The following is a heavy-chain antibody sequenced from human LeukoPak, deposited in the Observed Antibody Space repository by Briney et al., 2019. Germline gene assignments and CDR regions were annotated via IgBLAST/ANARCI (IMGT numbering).Heavy chain of an antibody. Sequence: GGSLRLSCAGSGFPFSSRGMNWVRQAPGKGLEWVSGISPGGGPTYYADSVRGRFSISRDDLKNTLYLQMTNLRAEDTAVYYCAKDGAWLRFDDWGQGTLVTVSS. J-gene: IGHJ4*02. CDR1: GFPFSSRG. V-gene: IGHV3-23*01. CDR3: AKDGAWLRFDD. D-gene: IGHD5-12*01. CDR2: ISPGGGPT.